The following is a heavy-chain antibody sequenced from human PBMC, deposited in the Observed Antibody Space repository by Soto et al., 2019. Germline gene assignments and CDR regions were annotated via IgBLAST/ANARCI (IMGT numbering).Heavy chain of an antibody. Sequence: GESLKISCKGSGYRFTSYWIGWVRQMPGKGLEWMGIIYLGDSNTRYSPSFQGQVTISADKSISTAYLQWSSLKASDAAIYYCARQEYCSSTSCYTVDSWGQGTLVTVSS. D-gene: IGHD2-2*02. J-gene: IGHJ4*02. CDR1: GYRFTSYW. CDR2: IYLGDSNT. V-gene: IGHV5-51*01. CDR3: ARQEYCSSTSCYTVDS.